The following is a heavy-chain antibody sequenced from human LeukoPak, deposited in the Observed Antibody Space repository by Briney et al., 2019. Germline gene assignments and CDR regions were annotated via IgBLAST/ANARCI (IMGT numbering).Heavy chain of an antibody. V-gene: IGHV3-74*01. CDR3: ARLTVVESMDA. Sequence: GGSLRLSCAASGFTFSSFWMHWVRHAPGKGLVWVSLIKSDGSTTSYADSVKDRFTISRDNAKNTLYLQMNSLRAEDTAVYYCARLTVVESMDAWGQGTTVTVSS. D-gene: IGHD2-15*01. CDR1: GFTFSSFW. J-gene: IGHJ6*02. CDR2: IKSDGSTT.